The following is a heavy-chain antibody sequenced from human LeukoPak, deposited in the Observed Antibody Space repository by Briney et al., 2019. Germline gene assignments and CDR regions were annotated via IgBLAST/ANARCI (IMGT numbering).Heavy chain of an antibody. CDR2: ISWNSGSI. J-gene: IGHJ4*02. D-gene: IGHD3-22*01. V-gene: IGHV3-9*01. CDR3: AKDRRYYDSSGLLDY. CDR1: GFTFDDYA. Sequence: PGRSLRLSCAASGFTFDDYAMHWVRQAPGKGLEWVSGISWNSGSIGYADSVKGRFTISRDSAKNSLYLQMNSLRAEDTALYYCAKDRRYYDSSGLLDYWGQGTLVTVSS.